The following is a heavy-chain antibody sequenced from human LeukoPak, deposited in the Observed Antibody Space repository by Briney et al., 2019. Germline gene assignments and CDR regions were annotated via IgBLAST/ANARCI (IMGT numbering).Heavy chain of an antibody. J-gene: IGHJ4*02. CDR3: ARDWYSGNYYDSSGYAVFDY. D-gene: IGHD3-22*01. CDR1: GYTFTSYY. CDR2: INPSGGST. Sequence: GASVKVSCKASGYTFTSYYMHWVRQAPGQGLEWMGIINPSGGSTSYAQKFQGRVTMTRDTSTSTVYMELSSLRSEDTAVYYCARDWYSGNYYDSSGYAVFDYWGQGTLVTVSS. V-gene: IGHV1-46*01.